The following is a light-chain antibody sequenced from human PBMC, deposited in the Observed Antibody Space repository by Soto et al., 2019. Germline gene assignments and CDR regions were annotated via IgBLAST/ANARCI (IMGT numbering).Light chain of an antibody. CDR1: HDIARW. V-gene: IGKV1-12*01. J-gene: IGKJ4*02. CDR3: QQVKGFPLT. CDR2: AAS. Sequence: DIQMTQSPSSVSAFVGDRVAITCRASHDIARWLAWYQQQPGKAPRLLIYAASSLQSGVPTRFSGSGSGTDFTPTITNLQPEDSAVYYCQQVKGFPLTFGGGTKVDIK.